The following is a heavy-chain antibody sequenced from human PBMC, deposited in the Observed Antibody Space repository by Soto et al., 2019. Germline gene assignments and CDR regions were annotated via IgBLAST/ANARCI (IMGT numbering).Heavy chain of an antibody. CDR3: ARAPSITMASNWFDP. D-gene: IGHD3-10*01. J-gene: IGHJ5*02. CDR2: IIPIFGTA. V-gene: IGHV1-69*13. CDR1: GGTFSSYA. Sequence: GASVKVSCKASGGTFSSYAISWVRQAPGQGLEWMGGIIPIFGTANYAQKFQGRVTITADESTSTAYMELSSLRSEDTAVYYCARAPSITMASNWFDPWGQGTLVTVSS.